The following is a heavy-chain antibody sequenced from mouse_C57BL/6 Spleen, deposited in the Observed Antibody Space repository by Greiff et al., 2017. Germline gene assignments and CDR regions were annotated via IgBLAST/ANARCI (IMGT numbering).Heavy chain of an antibody. D-gene: IGHD2-4*01. CDR1: GYTFTSYW. V-gene: IGHV1-52*01. CDR3: ARLDYGGNY. J-gene: IGHJ2*01. Sequence: QVQLQQPGAELVRPGSSVKLSCKASGYTFTSYWMHWVRQRPIQGLEWIGNIDPSDSETHYNQKFKDKATLTVDKSSSTAYMQLSSLTSEDSAVYYCARLDYGGNYWGQGTTLTVSS. CDR2: IDPSDSET.